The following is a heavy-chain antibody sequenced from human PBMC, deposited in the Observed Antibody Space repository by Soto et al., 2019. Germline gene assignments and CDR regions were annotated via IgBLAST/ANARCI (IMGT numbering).Heavy chain of an antibody. J-gene: IGHJ6*02. Sequence: PSETLSLTCTVSGGSISSYYWSWIRQPPGKGLEWIGYIYYSGSTNYNPSLKSRVTISVDTSKNQFSLKLSSVTAADTAVYYCAGVGCSGRRGYGSYYYYGMDVWGQGTPVTVSS. V-gene: IGHV4-59*01. CDR2: IYYSGST. CDR1: GGSISSYY. D-gene: IGHD2-15*01. CDR3: AGVGCSGRRGYGSYYYYGMDV.